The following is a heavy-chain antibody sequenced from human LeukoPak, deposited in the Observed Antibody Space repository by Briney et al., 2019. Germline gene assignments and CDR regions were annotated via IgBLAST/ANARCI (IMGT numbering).Heavy chain of an antibody. J-gene: IGHJ6*02. CDR3: AKDIKSGTYWMDV. CDR1: GFSFDDYA. V-gene: IGHV3-9*01. CDR2: INWNSASI. D-gene: IGHD3-10*01. Sequence: GGSLRLSCAASGFSFDDYAMHWVRQAPGKGLEWVSGINWNSASIGYADSVKGRFTISRDSAKNSLYLQMNSLRAEDTALYYCAKDIKSGTYWMDVWGQGTTVTVSS.